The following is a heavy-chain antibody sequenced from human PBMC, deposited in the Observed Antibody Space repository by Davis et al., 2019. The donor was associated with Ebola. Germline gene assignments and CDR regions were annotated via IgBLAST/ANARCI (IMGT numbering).Heavy chain of an antibody. CDR3: ARGGGSYYMDV. Sequence: PSETLSLTCAVYGGSLSTHSWNWIRQPPGKGLEWIGEISHTGVTNYNPSLKSRVTISEDTSRNQFSLKLTSVTAADTAVYYCARGGGSYYMDVWGKGTTVTVSS. D-gene: IGHD1-26*01. CDR1: GGSLSTHS. V-gene: IGHV4-34*01. CDR2: ISHTGVT. J-gene: IGHJ6*03.